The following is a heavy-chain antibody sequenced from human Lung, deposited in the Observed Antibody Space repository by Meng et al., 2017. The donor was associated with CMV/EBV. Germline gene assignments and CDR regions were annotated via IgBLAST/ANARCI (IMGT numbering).Heavy chain of an antibody. Sequence: LRLSCAVYGGSFSGYYWSWIRQPPGKGLEWIGYIYYSGSTYYNPSLKSRVTISVDTSKNQFSLKLSSVTAADTAVYYCARSDGGPPRITMVRGVIINAFDIXGQGXMVTVSS. CDR3: ARSDGGPPRITMVRGVIINAFDI. V-gene: IGHV4-34*09. CDR1: GGSFSGYY. CDR2: IYYSGST. J-gene: IGHJ3*02. D-gene: IGHD3-10*01.